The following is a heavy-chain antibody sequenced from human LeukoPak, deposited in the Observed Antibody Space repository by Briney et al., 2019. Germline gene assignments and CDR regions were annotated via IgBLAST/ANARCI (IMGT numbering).Heavy chain of an antibody. Sequence: GGSLRLSCAASGFTFSSYGMSWVRQAPGKGLEWVSTIRAAGGSAYYADSVKGRFTISRDNSKNTLSLQMNSLRAEDTAVYYCAKGGGLSAFDIWGQGTMVTVSS. J-gene: IGHJ3*02. CDR3: AKGGGLSAFDI. CDR1: GFTFSSYG. V-gene: IGHV3-23*01. D-gene: IGHD3-16*01. CDR2: IRAAGGSA.